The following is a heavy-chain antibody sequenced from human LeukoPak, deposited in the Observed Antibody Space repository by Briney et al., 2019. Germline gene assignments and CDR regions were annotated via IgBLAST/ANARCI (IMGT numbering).Heavy chain of an antibody. D-gene: IGHD6-19*01. Sequence: ASETLSLTCTVSGGSISSYYWSWIRQPPGKGLEWIGYIYYSGSTNYNPSLKSRVTISVDTSKNQFSLKLSSVTAADTAVYYCARGVAGTALFDYWGQGTLVTVSS. V-gene: IGHV4-59*01. CDR2: IYYSGST. J-gene: IGHJ4*02. CDR3: ARGVAGTALFDY. CDR1: GGSISSYY.